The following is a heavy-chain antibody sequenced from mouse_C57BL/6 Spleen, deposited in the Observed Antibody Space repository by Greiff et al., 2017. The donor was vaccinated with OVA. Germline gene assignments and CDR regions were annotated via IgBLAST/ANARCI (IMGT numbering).Heavy chain of an antibody. V-gene: IGHV2-3*01. J-gene: IGHJ1*03. CDR2: IWGDGST. D-gene: IGHD2-4*01. CDR3: AKFDDYDVPYWYFDV. CDR1: GFSLTSYG. Sequence: VQLQQSGPGLVAPSQSLSITCTVSGFSLTSYGVSWVRQPPGKGLEWLGVIWGDGSTHYHSALISSLSISKDNSKGQVFLKLNSLQTDDTATYYCAKFDDYDVPYWYFDVWGTGTTVTVSS.